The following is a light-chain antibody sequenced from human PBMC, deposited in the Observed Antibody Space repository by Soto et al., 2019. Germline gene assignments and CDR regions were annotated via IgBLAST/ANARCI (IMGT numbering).Light chain of an antibody. CDR3: QHQNTSPRT. J-gene: IGKJ4*02. V-gene: IGKV3-11*01. Sequence: EIVLTQSPATLSLSPGERATLSCRASQSVSSYLAWYQQKPGQAPRLLIYDTSNRATGIPARFSGSGSGTEYSLPISSRLPEDVVIYYCQHQNTSPRTFGGGTKVEIK. CDR2: DTS. CDR1: QSVSSY.